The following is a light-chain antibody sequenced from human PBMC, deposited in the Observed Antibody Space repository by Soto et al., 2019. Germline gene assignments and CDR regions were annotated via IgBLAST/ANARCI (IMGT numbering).Light chain of an antibody. CDR2: DAS. J-gene: IGKJ5*01. Sequence: EIVMTQSPATLSVSPGERATLSCRASQSVSSRLAWYQRKPGQAPRLLMSDASTRATGIPARFSGSGSGTEFTLTISSLQSEDVAVYYCQQYNDWPPDITFGQGTRLEIK. CDR1: QSVSSR. CDR3: QQYNDWPPDIT. V-gene: IGKV3-15*01.